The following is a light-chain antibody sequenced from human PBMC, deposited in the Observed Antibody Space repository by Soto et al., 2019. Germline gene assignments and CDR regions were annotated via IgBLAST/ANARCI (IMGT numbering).Light chain of an antibody. CDR3: GAWDSSLSDWV. Sequence: QSVLTQPPSVSAAPGQKVTISCSGSSSNIGNNYVSWYQQLPGTAPKLLIYENNKGPSGIPDRFSGSKSGTSATLGISGLQTGDEADYYCGAWDSSLSDWVVGGGTKVTL. CDR1: SSNIGNNY. V-gene: IGLV1-51*02. J-gene: IGLJ3*02. CDR2: ENN.